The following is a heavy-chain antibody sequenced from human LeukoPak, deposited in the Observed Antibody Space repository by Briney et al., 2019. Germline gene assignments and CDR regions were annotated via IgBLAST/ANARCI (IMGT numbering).Heavy chain of an antibody. CDR2: MNPNSGNT. V-gene: IGHV1-8*01. D-gene: IGHD4-23*01. J-gene: IGHJ6*03. Sequence: GASVKVSCKASGYTFTSYDINWVRQATGQGLEWMGWMNPNSGNTGYAQKFQGRVTMTRNTSISTAYMELSSLRSEDTAVYYCARDKAPLTTVVGGYYYYMDVWGKGTTVTVSS. CDR1: GYTFTSYD. CDR3: ARDKAPLTTVVGGYYYYMDV.